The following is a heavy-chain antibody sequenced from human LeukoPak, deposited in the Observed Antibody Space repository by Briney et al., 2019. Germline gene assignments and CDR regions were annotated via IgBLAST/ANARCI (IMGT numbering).Heavy chain of an antibody. V-gene: IGHV3-7*01. CDR2: IKQDGSEK. Sequence: GGSLRLSCAASGFTFSGYWMSWVRQAPGKGLEWVANIKQDGSEKYYVESVEGRFTISRDNAKNSLHLQMNSLRAEDTAVHYCARVIGGTYYYWGQGTLVTVSS. CDR1: GFTFSGYW. CDR3: ARVIGGTYYY. D-gene: IGHD1-26*01. J-gene: IGHJ4*02.